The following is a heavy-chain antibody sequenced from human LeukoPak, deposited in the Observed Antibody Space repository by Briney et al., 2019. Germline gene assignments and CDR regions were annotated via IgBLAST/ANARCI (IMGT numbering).Heavy chain of an antibody. J-gene: IGHJ6*03. D-gene: IGHD3-3*01. CDR3: ARANTIFGVVIILDYYYMDV. CDR2: IYYSGST. Sequence: ASETLSLTCTVSGGSISSYYWSWIRQPPGKGLEWIGYIYYSGSTNYNPSLKSRVTISVDTSKNQFSLKLSSVTAADTAVYYCARANTIFGVVIILDYYYMDVWGKGTTVTVSS. CDR1: GGSISSYY. V-gene: IGHV4-59*08.